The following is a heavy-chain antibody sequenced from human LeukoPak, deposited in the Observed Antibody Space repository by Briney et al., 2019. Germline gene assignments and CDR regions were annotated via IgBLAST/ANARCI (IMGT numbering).Heavy chain of an antibody. J-gene: IGHJ6*03. Sequence: GRSLRLSCAASGFTFSSYGMHWVRQAPGKGLEWVAVIWYGGSNKYYADSVKGRFTISRDNSKNTLYLQMNSLRAEDTAVYYCAKAFWSGYYSEIYYYYYYMDVWGKGTTVTVSS. V-gene: IGHV3-33*06. CDR1: GFTFSSYG. CDR3: AKAFWSGYYSEIYYYYYYMDV. CDR2: IWYGGSNK. D-gene: IGHD3-3*01.